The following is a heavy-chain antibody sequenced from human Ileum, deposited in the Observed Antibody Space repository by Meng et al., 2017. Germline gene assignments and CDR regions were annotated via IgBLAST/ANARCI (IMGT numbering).Heavy chain of an antibody. J-gene: IGHJ4*02. CDR1: GAFYSGYS. V-gene: IGHV4-34*01. Sequence: QVLLQASGPRLLKPSETPSVTCAVYGAFYSGYSWGSIRQPPEKGLEWNGESQHSGSTDDTPSRRSRVTTSVVTCKNRFSLKLTSVTAADTAVYDCARGACVVRGVIISSVDYWGQGALVTVSS. CDR2: SQHSGST. D-gene: IGHD3-10*01. CDR3: ARGACVVRGVIISSVDY.